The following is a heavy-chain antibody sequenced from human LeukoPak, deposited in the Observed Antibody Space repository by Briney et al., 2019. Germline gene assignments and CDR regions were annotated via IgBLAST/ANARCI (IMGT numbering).Heavy chain of an antibody. V-gene: IGHV3-21*01. CDR2: ISSSSSYI. Sequence: GGSLRLSCAASGFTFSSYSMNWVRQAPGKGLEWVSSISSSSSYIYYADSVKGRFTISRDNAKNSLYPQMNSLRAEDTAVYYCARGSPNYFDYWGQGTLVTVSS. J-gene: IGHJ4*02. CDR1: GFTFSSYS. CDR3: ARGSPNYFDY.